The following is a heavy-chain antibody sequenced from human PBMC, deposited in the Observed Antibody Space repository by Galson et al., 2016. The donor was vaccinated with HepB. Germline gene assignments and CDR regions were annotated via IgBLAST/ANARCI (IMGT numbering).Heavy chain of an antibody. Sequence: SVKVSCKASGYTFSSYYMHWVRQAPGQGLEWVGIINPSGSTTSYAQEFQGRVIMTRDTSTSTVYMELSSLRSEDTAVYFCARGGELRFFDWLLSDLDYWGQGTLVTVSS. J-gene: IGHJ4*02. CDR2: INPSGSTT. CDR3: ARGGELRFFDWLLSDLDY. D-gene: IGHD3-9*01. CDR1: GYTFSSYY. V-gene: IGHV1-46*01.